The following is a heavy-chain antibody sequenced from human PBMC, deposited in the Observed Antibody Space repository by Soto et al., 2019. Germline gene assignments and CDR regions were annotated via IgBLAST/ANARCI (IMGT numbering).Heavy chain of an antibody. Sequence: PGGSLRLSCAASGFTFSSYGMHWVRQAPGKGLEWVAVIWYDGSNKYYADSVKGRFTISRDNSKNTLYLQMNSLRAEDTAVYYCARVRGGGSGYGMDVWGQGTTVTVSS. J-gene: IGHJ6*02. D-gene: IGHD2-15*01. V-gene: IGHV3-33*01. CDR3: ARVRGGGSGYGMDV. CDR1: GFTFSSYG. CDR2: IWYDGSNK.